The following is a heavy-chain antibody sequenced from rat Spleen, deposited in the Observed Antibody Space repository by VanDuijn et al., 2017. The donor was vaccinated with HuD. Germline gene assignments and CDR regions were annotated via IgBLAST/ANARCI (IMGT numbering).Heavy chain of an antibody. J-gene: IGHJ3*01. V-gene: IGHV5-25*01. Sequence: EVQLVESDGGLVQPGRSLKLSCAASGFTFSGNWLNWIRQAPTKGLEWVASISTGGGDTYYRDSVKGRFTISTNYAKSTLYLQMDSLRSEDTATYYCTRQDTSGYSNWFTYWGQGTLVTVSS. CDR1: GFTFSGNW. CDR2: ISTGGGDT. CDR3: TRQDTSGYSNWFTY. D-gene: IGHD4-3*01.